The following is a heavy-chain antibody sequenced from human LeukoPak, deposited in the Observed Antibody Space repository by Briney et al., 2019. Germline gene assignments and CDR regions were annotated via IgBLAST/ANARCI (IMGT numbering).Heavy chain of an antibody. D-gene: IGHD4-17*01. J-gene: IGHJ6*03. Sequence: PGGSLRLSCAASGFTFSSYSMNWVRQAPGKGLEWVSSISSSSSYIYYADSVKGRCTISRDNAKNSLYLQMNSLRAEDTAVYYCARSGESDYYYYYMDVWGKGTTVTVSS. CDR1: GFTFSSYS. CDR3: ARSGESDYYYYYMDV. V-gene: IGHV3-21*01. CDR2: ISSSSSYI.